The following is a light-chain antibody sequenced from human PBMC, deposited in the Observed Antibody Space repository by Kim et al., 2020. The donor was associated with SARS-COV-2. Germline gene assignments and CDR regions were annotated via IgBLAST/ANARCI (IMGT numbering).Light chain of an antibody. Sequence: QSITISCTGTSSDIGAYNYVSWYQQHPGKAPKVMIFDVNKRPSGVSNRFSGSKSGNTASLTISGLQAEDEAVYYCFSYTSTSTSHVFGTGTKVTVL. CDR2: DVN. CDR1: SSDIGAYNY. CDR3: FSYTSTSTSHV. V-gene: IGLV2-14*03. J-gene: IGLJ1*01.